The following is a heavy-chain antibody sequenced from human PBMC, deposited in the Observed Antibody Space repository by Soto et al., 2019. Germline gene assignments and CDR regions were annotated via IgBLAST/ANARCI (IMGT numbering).Heavy chain of an antibody. Sequence: ASAKVSCKASGYTSNSYGITWVRQAPGQGLEWMGWISAYNGNTNYAQKLQGRVTVTTDTSTSTAYMELRSLRSDDTAVYYCAREGDGYKRPFDYWGQGTLVTVSS. CDR1: GYTSNSYG. CDR3: AREGDGYKRPFDY. D-gene: IGHD5-12*01. J-gene: IGHJ4*02. CDR2: ISAYNGNT. V-gene: IGHV1-18*01.